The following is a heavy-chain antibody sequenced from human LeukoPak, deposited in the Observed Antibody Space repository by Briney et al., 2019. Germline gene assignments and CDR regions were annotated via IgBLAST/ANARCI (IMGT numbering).Heavy chain of an antibody. J-gene: IGHJ5*02. CDR3: ARIRDYYDSSLTFDP. D-gene: IGHD3-22*01. CDR2: MNPNSGNT. CDR1: GYTFTSYD. V-gene: IGHV1-8*03. Sequence: ASVKVSCKASGYTFTSYDIHWVRQATGQGLEWMGWMNPNSGNTGYAQKFQGRVTITRNTSISTAYMELSSPRSEDTAVYYCARIRDYYDSSLTFDPWGQGTLVTVSS.